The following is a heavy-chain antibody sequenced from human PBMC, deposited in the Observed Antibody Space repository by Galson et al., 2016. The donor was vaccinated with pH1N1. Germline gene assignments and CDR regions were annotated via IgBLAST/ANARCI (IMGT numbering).Heavy chain of an antibody. D-gene: IGHD2-15*01. Sequence: SLRLSCAASGFTFSDYVMTWVRQAPGKGLEWVSAIFGSAAKTFYADSVMGRFTISRGNSKNTLYLQMNSLRVEDTAIYYCAKDHPSEGWPALDSWGQGTLVTVSS. V-gene: IGHV3-23*01. CDR3: AKDHPSEGWPALDS. CDR1: GFTFSDYV. CDR2: IFGSAAKT. J-gene: IGHJ4*02.